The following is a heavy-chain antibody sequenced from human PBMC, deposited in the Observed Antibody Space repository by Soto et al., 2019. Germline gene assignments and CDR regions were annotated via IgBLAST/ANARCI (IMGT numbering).Heavy chain of an antibody. CDR3: ARRYCSSPSCYSFDY. CDR1: GGSLSSSSYY. CDR2: IYYSGSN. V-gene: IGHV4-39*01. D-gene: IGHD2-2*01. Sequence: QLQLQESGPGLVKPSETLSLTCTVSGGSLSSSSYYWGWIRQPPGKGLEWIGSIYYSGSNYYNPSLKMQVTISVDTSKNRFSLKLSSVTAADTAVYYCARRYCSSPSCYSFDYWGQGTLVTVSS. J-gene: IGHJ4*02.